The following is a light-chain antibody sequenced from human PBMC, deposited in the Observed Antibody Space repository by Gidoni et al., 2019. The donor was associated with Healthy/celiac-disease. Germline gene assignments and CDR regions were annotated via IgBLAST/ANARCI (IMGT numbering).Light chain of an antibody. V-gene: IGKV1-5*03. CDR1: QSISSW. CDR2: KAS. J-gene: IGKJ1*01. Sequence: NQLTQSPSTRSASVGDRVTITCRASQSISSWLAWYQQKPGKAPKLLIYKASSLERGVPARFSGSGSGTEFTLTISSLQPDDFATYYCQQYTTFGQGTKVEIK. CDR3: QQYTT.